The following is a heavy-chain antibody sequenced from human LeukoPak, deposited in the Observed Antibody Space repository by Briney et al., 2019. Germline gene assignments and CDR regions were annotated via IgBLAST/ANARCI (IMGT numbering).Heavy chain of an antibody. J-gene: IGHJ5*02. CDR1: GGSFSGYY. D-gene: IGHD1-7*01. CDR3: ARDQGQLLTDWFDP. CDR2: INHSGST. V-gene: IGHV4-34*01. Sequence: RSSETLSLTCAVYGGSFSGYYWSWIRQPPGKGLEWIGEINHSGSTNYNPSLKSRVTMSVDTSKNQFSLKLSSVTAADTAVYYCARDQGQLLTDWFDPWGQGTLVTVSS.